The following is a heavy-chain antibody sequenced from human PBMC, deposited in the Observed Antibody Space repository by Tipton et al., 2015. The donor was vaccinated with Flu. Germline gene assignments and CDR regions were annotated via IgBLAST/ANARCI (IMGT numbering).Heavy chain of an antibody. CDR3: ATSEGVGGLLWFGVPKTY. V-gene: IGHV4-39*07. CDR2: IYNSGSP. D-gene: IGHD3-10*01. Sequence: TLSLTCTVSGGSISSSSYYWGWIRQPPGKGLEWIGCIYNSGSPYYNPSLKSRVTISVDTYKNQFSVKLNSVTAADTAVYYCATSEGVGGLLWFGVPKTYWGQGTLVTVSS. CDR1: GGSISSSSYY. J-gene: IGHJ4*02.